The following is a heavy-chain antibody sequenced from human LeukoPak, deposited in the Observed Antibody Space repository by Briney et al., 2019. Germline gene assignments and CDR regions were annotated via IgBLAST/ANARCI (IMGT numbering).Heavy chain of an antibody. Sequence: PGGSLRLSCAASGFTFSDHYMDWVRQAPGKGLEWVGRARNKANSYTTEYAASVKGRFTISRDDSKNSLYLQMNSLKTEDTAVYYCARVLYDFWRGYYFDYWGQGTLVTVSS. CDR2: ARNKANSYTT. CDR1: GFTFSDHY. V-gene: IGHV3-72*01. J-gene: IGHJ4*02. CDR3: ARVLYDFWRGYYFDY. D-gene: IGHD3-3*01.